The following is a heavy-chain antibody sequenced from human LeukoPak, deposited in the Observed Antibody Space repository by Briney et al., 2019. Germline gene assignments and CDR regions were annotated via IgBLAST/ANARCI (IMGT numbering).Heavy chain of an antibody. Sequence: GASVKVSCKASGYTFTDYYMHWVRQAPGQGLEWMGWMNPNSGDTNFAQKFQGRVTMTRDTSIRTAYMELSGLRSDDTAVYYCARDGESSGSDDFDYWGQGTLVTVSS. CDR3: ARDGESSGSDDFDY. V-gene: IGHV1-2*02. D-gene: IGHD1-26*01. CDR2: MNPNSGDT. CDR1: GYTFTDYY. J-gene: IGHJ4*02.